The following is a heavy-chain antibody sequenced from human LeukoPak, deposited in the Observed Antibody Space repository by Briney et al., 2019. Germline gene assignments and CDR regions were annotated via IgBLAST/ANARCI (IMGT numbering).Heavy chain of an antibody. Sequence: GGSLRLYCAASGFTFSSYGMHWVRQAPGKGLEWVAVISYDGSNKYYADSVKGRFTISRDNSKNTLYLQMNSLRAEDTAVYYCAKDYVEWGQGTLVTVSS. V-gene: IGHV3-30*18. J-gene: IGHJ4*02. CDR1: GFTFSSYG. CDR2: ISYDGSNK. CDR3: AKDYVE. D-gene: IGHD3-16*01.